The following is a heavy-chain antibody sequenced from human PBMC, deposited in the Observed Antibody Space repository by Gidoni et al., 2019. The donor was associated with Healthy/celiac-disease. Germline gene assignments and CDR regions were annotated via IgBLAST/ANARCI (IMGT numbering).Heavy chain of an antibody. CDR1: GFTFSSYA. V-gene: IGHV3-30-3*01. J-gene: IGHJ4*02. CDR2: ISYDGSNK. D-gene: IGHD4-17*01. Sequence: QVQLVESGGGVVQPGRYLRLSGAASGFTFSSYAMHWVRQAPGKGLEWGAVISYDGSNKYYADSGKGRFTISRDNAKNTLYLQMNSLRAEDTAVYYCARANMTTGDYWGQGTLVTVSS. CDR3: ARANMTTGDY.